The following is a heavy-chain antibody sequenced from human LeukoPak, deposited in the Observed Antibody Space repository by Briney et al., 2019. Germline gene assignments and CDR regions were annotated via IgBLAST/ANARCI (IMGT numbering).Heavy chain of an antibody. CDR3: ARDFYGSGTQRGY. J-gene: IGHJ4*02. V-gene: IGHV1-18*01. Sequence: ASVKVSCKASGYTFTSYGISWVRQAPGQGLEWMGWISAYNGNTNYAQKLQGRVTMTTDTSTSTAHMELSRLRSDDTAVYYCARDFYGSGTQRGYWGQGTLVTVSS. CDR1: GYTFTSYG. CDR2: ISAYNGNT. D-gene: IGHD3-10*01.